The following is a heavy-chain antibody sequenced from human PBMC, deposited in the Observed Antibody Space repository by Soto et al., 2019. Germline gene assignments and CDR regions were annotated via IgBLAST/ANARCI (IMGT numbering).Heavy chain of an antibody. CDR3: ARDRRYYDSSGYYPDAFDI. D-gene: IGHD3-22*01. Sequence: GGSLRLSCAASGFTFSSYEMNWVRQAPGKGLEWVSYISSSGSTIYYADSVKGRFTISRDNAKNSLYLQMNSLRAEDTAVYYCARDRRYYDSSGYYPDAFDIWGQGTMVT. CDR2: ISSSGSTI. CDR1: GFTFSSYE. V-gene: IGHV3-48*03. J-gene: IGHJ3*02.